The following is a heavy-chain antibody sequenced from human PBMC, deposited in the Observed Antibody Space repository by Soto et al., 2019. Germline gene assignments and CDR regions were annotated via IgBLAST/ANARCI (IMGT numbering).Heavy chain of an antibody. J-gene: IGHJ4*02. D-gene: IGHD5-12*01. CDR2: IYYSGST. CDR1: GGSISSGGYY. Sequence: SETLSLTCTVSGGSISSGGYYWSWIRQHPGKGLEWIGYIYYSGSTFYNPSLKSRVTISVDTSKNQFSLNLSSVTASDTAVYYCARFPPLIVATIVDYWGQGTLVTVSS. CDR3: ARFPPLIVATIVDY. V-gene: IGHV4-31*03.